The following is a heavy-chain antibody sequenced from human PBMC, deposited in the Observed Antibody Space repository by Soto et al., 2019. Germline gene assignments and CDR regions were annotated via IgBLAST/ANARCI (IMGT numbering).Heavy chain of an antibody. Sequence: SVKVSCKASGFTFTSSAVQWVRQARGQRLEWIGWIVVGSGNTNYAQKFQERVTITRDMSTSTAYMELSGLRSEDTAVYYCAAGARWSGYSGDVWGQGTTVTVSS. CDR1: GFTFTSSA. CDR2: IVVGSGNT. V-gene: IGHV1-58*01. CDR3: AAGARWSGYSGDV. D-gene: IGHD3-3*01. J-gene: IGHJ6*02.